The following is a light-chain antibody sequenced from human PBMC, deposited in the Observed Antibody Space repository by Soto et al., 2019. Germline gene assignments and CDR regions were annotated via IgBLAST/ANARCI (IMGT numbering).Light chain of an antibody. CDR2: DAS. Sequence: DIHMTQSPSSLSASVGDRVTITCQASQNINNYLNWYQQKPGRAPKLLIYDASNLEAGVPSRFRGSGSGTDFTFTSSRLQPEDIATYYCQQYENLHTFGQGTRLEIK. CDR1: QNINNY. J-gene: IGKJ5*01. V-gene: IGKV1-33*01. CDR3: QQYENLHT.